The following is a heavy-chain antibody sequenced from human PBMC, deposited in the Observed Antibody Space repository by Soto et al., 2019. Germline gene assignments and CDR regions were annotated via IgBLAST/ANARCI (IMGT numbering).Heavy chain of an antibody. D-gene: IGHD3-10*01. CDR1: GFTFSSDG. J-gene: IGHJ6*02. V-gene: IGHV3-30*18. Sequence: PGGSLRLSCAASGFTFSSDGMHWVRQAPGQGLEWVAVISYDGSNKYYADSVKGRFTISRDNSKNTLYLQMNSLRAEDTAVYYCAKDHGSNYGSERSYYYYYGMDVWGQGTTVTVSS. CDR3: AKDHGSNYGSERSYYYYYGMDV. CDR2: ISYDGSNK.